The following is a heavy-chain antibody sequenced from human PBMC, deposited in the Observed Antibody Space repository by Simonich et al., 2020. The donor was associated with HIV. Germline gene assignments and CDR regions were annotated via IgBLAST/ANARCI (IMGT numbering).Heavy chain of an antibody. J-gene: IGHJ4*02. CDR3: VREGGGGGFDFDY. CDR2: STRDGSST. D-gene: IGHD5-12*01. Sequence: EVQLVESGGGLVQPGGSLRLSCAASGFPFSIYWLHWVHQAPGKGLVWVSGSTRDGSSTNYADSVKGRFTISRDNAKNTLFLQMNSLTAEDTAVYYCVREGGGGGFDFDYWGQGTLVTVSS. CDR1: GFPFSIYW. V-gene: IGHV3-74*01.